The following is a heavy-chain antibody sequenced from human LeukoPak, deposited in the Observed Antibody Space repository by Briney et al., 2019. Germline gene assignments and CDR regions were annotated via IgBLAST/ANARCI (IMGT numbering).Heavy chain of an antibody. CDR1: GFTFDDYA. CDR3: AKGPSGWCGFDY. J-gene: IGHJ4*02. CDR2: ISWNSGSI. Sequence: PGRSLRLSCAASGFTFDDYAMHWVRQAPGKGLEWVSGISWNSGSIGYADSVKGRFTISRDNAKNSLYLQMNSLRAEDMALYYCAKGPSGWCGFDYWGQGTLVTVSS. V-gene: IGHV3-9*03. D-gene: IGHD6-19*01.